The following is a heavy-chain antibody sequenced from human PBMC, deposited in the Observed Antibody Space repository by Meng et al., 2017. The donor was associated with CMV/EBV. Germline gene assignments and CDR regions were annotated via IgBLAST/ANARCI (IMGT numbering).Heavy chain of an antibody. Sequence: CRASGVSFDDCGMSWLRQTPGEGLEWISGINWDGGSTGSADSVKSQFTISRDNAKNTLYLQMDSLRDEDTALYYCARSLQRAFDYWGKGTLVTVSS. V-gene: IGHV3-20*04. J-gene: IGHJ4*02. CDR1: GVSFDDCG. CDR2: INWDGGST. CDR3: ARSLQRAFDY.